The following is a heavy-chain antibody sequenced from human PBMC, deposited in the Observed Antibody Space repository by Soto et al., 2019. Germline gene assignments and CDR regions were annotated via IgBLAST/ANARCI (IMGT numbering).Heavy chain of an antibody. CDR1: GGTFSSYA. Sequence: QVQLVQSGAEVKKPGSSVKVSCKAPGGTFSSYAISWVRQAPGQGLEWMGGIIPIFGTANYAQKFQGRVTITADESTSTAYMELSSLRSEDTAVYYCARGSSGSYYYYYGMDVWGQGTTVTVSS. J-gene: IGHJ6*02. CDR2: IIPIFGTA. CDR3: ARGSSGSYYYYYGMDV. D-gene: IGHD6-19*01. V-gene: IGHV1-69*01.